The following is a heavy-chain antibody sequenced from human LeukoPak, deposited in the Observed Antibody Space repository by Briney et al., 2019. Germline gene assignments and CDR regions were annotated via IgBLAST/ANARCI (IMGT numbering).Heavy chain of an antibody. Sequence: GGSLRLSCAASGFTFSSYAMSWVRQAPGKGLEWVSAISGSGGSTYYADSVKGRFTISRDNSKNRLYLQMNSLRAEDTAVYYCAKDLRGSAKPYYFDYWGQGTLVTVSS. D-gene: IGHD3-10*01. J-gene: IGHJ4*02. CDR2: ISGSGGST. CDR1: GFTFSSYA. CDR3: AKDLRGSAKPYYFDY. V-gene: IGHV3-23*01.